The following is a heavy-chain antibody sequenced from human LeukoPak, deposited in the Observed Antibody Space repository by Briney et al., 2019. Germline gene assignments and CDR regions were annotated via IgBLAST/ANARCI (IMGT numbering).Heavy chain of an antibody. CDR1: GFTFSSYS. V-gene: IGHV3-21*01. Sequence: GGSLRLSCAASGFTFSSYSMNWVRQAPGKGLEWVSSISTSSSYINYADSVKGRFTISRDNAKKSLYLQMNSLRDEDTAVYYCARDWFHAIDYWGQGTLVTVSS. CDR3: ARDWFHAIDY. J-gene: IGHJ4*02. CDR2: ISTSSSYI. D-gene: IGHD2/OR15-2a*01.